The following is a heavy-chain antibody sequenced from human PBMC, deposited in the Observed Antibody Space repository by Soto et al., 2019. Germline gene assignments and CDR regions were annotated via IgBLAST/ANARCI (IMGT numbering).Heavy chain of an antibody. CDR1: GGTFSSYA. Sequence: ASVKVSCKASGGTFSSYAISWVRQAPGQGLEWMGGIIPIFGTANYAQKFQGRVTITADESTSTAYMELSSLRSEDTAVYYCASEHPSNRGHPMTAAFDIWGQGTMVTVSS. CDR3: ASEHPSNRGHPMTAAFDI. J-gene: IGHJ3*02. D-gene: IGHD7-27*01. V-gene: IGHV1-69*13. CDR2: IIPIFGTA.